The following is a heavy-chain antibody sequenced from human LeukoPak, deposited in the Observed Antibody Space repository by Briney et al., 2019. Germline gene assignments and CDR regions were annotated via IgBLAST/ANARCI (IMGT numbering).Heavy chain of an antibody. CDR3: ARGPGYSSSWYLYYYYYMDV. CDR2: IKQDGSEK. Sequence: GGSLRLSCAASGFTFSSYWMSWVRQAPGKGLEWVANIKQDGSEKYYVDSVKGRFTISRDNAKNSLYLRMNSLRAEDTAVYYCARGPGYSSSWYLYYYYYMDVWGKGTTVTISS. CDR1: GFTFSSYW. V-gene: IGHV3-7*01. J-gene: IGHJ6*03. D-gene: IGHD6-13*01.